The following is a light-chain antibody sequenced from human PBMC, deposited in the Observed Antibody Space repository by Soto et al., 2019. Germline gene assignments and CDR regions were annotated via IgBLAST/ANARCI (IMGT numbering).Light chain of an antibody. CDR3: SSYSSSSSVI. CDR2: DVS. J-gene: IGLJ2*01. V-gene: IGLV2-14*01. CDR1: SSDVGYNY. Sequence: QSVLTQPASVSGSPGQSITISCTGTSSDVGYNYVSWYQQHPGKAPKLLIYDVSNRPSGVSNRFSGSKSGNTASLTISGLQAEDEGDYYCSSYSSSSSVIFGGGTKLTVL.